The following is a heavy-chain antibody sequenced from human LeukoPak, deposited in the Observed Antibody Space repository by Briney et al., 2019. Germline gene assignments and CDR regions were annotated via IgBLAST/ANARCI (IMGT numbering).Heavy chain of an antibody. CDR1: GFRFSNYA. V-gene: IGHV3-23*01. D-gene: IGHD1-26*01. CDR2: MGSDGRGR. J-gene: IGHJ4*02. CDR3: AKRVGGTTEL. Sequence: GGSLRLSCTASGFRFSNYAMTCVRQAPWKGLEWVAAMGSDGRGRDYADSVKGRFTISRDSSKNTIFLQMNSLRATDTARYYCAKRVGGTTELWGPGTLIIVSS.